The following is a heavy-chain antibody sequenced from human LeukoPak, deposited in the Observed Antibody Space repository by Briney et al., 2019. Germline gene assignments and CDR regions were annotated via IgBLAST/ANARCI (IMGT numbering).Heavy chain of an antibody. CDR3: ARVGKNGWDFDH. CDR1: GFTFSAYW. V-gene: IGHV3-7*01. Sequence: GGSLRLSCAASGFTFSAYWMTWARQAPGKGLQWVAIINEGGSLKYYVDSVKGRFTISRDNTKNSLYLQVNMLSAEDTAVYYCARVGKNGWDFDHWGQGTLVTVSS. CDR2: INEGGSLK. J-gene: IGHJ4*02. D-gene: IGHD6-19*01.